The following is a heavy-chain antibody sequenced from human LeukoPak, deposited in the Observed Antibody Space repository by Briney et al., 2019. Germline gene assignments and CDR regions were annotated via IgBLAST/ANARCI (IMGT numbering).Heavy chain of an antibody. Sequence: SETLSLTCAVYGGSFSGYYWSWIRQPPGKGLEWIGEINHSGSTNYNPSLKSRVTISVDTSKNQFSLKLSSVTAADTAVYYCARAWGQSGYYYYYMDVWGKGTTVTISS. CDR2: INHSGST. D-gene: IGHD7-27*01. CDR3: ARAWGQSGYYYYYMDV. CDR1: GGSFSGYY. V-gene: IGHV4-34*01. J-gene: IGHJ6*03.